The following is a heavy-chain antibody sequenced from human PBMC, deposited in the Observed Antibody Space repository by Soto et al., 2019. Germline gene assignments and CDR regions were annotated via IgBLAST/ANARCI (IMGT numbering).Heavy chain of an antibody. D-gene: IGHD3-10*02. CDR2: ISSSSSTI. Sequence: HPGGALRLSCAASGFSFSSHSMKWVRQAPGKGLEWVSYISSSSSTIFYADSVKGRFTISRDNAKNSLYLQMNSLRAEDTAVYYCARDVHYFDYWGQGTLVTVSS. CDR1: GFSFSSHS. J-gene: IGHJ4*02. CDR3: ARDVHYFDY. V-gene: IGHV3-48*01.